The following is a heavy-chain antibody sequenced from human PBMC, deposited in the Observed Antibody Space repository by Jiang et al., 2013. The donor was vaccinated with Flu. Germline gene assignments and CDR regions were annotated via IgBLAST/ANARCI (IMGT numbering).Heavy chain of an antibody. V-gene: IGHV4-39*01. CDR3: ARHGRTSPTGWFDP. D-gene: IGHD1/OR15-1a*01. J-gene: IGHJ5*02. CDR1: GGSISTSSSY. Sequence: GPGLVKPSETLSLTCTVSGGSISTSSSYWGWIRQPPGKGLEWIGYISYSGSTYFNPSLKSRVTISVDTSKNQFSLRLPSVTAADTAVYYCARHGRTSPTGWFDPWGPGNPGHRRL. CDR2: ISYSGST.